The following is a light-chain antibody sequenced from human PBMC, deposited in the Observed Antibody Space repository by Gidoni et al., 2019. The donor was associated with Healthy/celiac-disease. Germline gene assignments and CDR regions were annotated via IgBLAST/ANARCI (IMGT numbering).Light chain of an antibody. J-gene: IGKJ5*01. CDR2: YAS. V-gene: IGKV3-11*01. Sequence: EIVLTQSPATLSLSPGERATLSCRASQSVSSYLAWYQQKPGQAPRLLIYYASNRATGIPARFSGSGSGTDFTLTISSLEPEYFAVYYCQQRSNWGITFGQXTRLEIK. CDR1: QSVSSY. CDR3: QQRSNWGIT.